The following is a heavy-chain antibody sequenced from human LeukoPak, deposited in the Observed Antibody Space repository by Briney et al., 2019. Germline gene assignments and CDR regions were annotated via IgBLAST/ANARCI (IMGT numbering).Heavy chain of an antibody. D-gene: IGHD6-6*01. J-gene: IGHJ4*02. CDR1: GGSFSGYY. V-gene: IGHV4-34*01. CDR2: INHSGST. Sequence: PSETLSLTCAVYGGSFSGYYWSLIRQPPGKGLEWIGEINHSGSTNYNPSLKSRVTISVDTSKNQFSLKLSSVTAADTAVYYCARVSARIAARAYFDYWGQGTLVTVSS. CDR3: ARVSARIAARAYFDY.